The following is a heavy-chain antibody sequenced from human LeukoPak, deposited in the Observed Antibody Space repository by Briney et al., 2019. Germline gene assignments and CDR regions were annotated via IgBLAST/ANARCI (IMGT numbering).Heavy chain of an antibody. Sequence: GGSLRLSCAASGFTFSSYGMHWVRQAPGKGLEWVAVISYDGSNKYYADSVKGRFTISRDNSKNTLYLQMNSLRAEDTAVYYCAKGIAVAVDYWGQGTLVTVSS. CDR1: GFTFSSYG. D-gene: IGHD6-19*01. CDR3: AKGIAVAVDY. CDR2: ISYDGSNK. J-gene: IGHJ4*02. V-gene: IGHV3-30*18.